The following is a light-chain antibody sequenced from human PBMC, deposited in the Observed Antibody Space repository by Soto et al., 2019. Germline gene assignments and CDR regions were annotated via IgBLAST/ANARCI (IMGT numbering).Light chain of an antibody. CDR2: DAS. CDR1: QSISIS. V-gene: IGKV3-11*01. Sequence: EIVLTQSPATQSLSPGERATLSCRASQSISISLAWYQHKPGQAPRLLLYDASKRATAIPARFSGSGSGTDFTLTISSREPEDFAVYYCQQRTNWPPWTVGQGTKVESK. CDR3: QQRTNWPPWT. J-gene: IGKJ1*01.